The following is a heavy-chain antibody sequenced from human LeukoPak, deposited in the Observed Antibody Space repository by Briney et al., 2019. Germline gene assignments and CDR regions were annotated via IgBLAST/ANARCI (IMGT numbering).Heavy chain of an antibody. V-gene: IGHV1-46*01. CDR2: INPSGGST. J-gene: IGHJ4*02. D-gene: IGHD3-10*01. CDR3: ARGTYYYGSGSSVPHDY. CDR1: GYTFTSYY. Sequence: GASVKVSCKASGYTFTSYYMHWVRQAPGQGLEWMGIINPSGGSTSYAQKFQGRVTMTRDMSTSTVYMELSSLRSEDTAVYYCARGTYYYGSGSSVPHDYWGQGTLVTVSS.